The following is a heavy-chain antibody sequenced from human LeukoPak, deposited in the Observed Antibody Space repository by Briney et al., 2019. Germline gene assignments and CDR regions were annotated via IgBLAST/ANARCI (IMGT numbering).Heavy chain of an antibody. J-gene: IGHJ1*01. CDR2: IYYSRST. D-gene: IGHD1-26*01. CDR3: ARSHSGSSLVEH. V-gene: IGHV4-59*01. CDR1: GGSISGFY. Sequence: SETLSLTCTVSGGSISGFYWSWIRQPPGKGLEWIGYIYYSRSTNYNPSLKSRVTTSVDTSKNQFSLKVNSVTAADTAVYYCARSHSGSSLVEHWGQGTLVTVSS.